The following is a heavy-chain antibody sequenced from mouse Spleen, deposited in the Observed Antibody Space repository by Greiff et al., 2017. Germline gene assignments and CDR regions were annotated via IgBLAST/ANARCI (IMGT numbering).Heavy chain of an antibody. CDR2: IDPSDSYT. CDR3: ARWSTTVVAPF. V-gene: IGHV1-69*01. D-gene: IGHD1-1*01. Sequence: QVQLQQPGAELVMPGASVKLSCKASGYTFTSYWMHWVKQRPGQGLEWIGEIDPSDSYTNYNQKFKGKATLTVDKSSSTAYMQLSSLTSEDSAVYYCARWSTTVVAPFWGQGTTLTVSS. CDR1: GYTFTSYW. J-gene: IGHJ2*01.